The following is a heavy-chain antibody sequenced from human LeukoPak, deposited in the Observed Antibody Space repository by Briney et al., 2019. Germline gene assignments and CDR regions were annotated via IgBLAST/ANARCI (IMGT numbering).Heavy chain of an antibody. CDR3: AIHSSSWFPYGMDV. J-gene: IGHJ6*02. Sequence: GGSLRLSCAASGFTFSSYAMSWVRQAPGKGLEWVSAISGSGGSTYYADSVKGRFTISRDNSKNTLYLQMNSPRAEDTAVYYCAIHSSSWFPYGMDVWGQGTTVTVSS. V-gene: IGHV3-23*01. CDR2: ISGSGGST. CDR1: GFTFSSYA. D-gene: IGHD6-13*01.